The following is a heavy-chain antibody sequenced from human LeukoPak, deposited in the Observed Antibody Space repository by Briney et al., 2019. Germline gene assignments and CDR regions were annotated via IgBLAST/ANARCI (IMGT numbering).Heavy chain of an antibody. J-gene: IGHJ3*02. CDR3: AKRELLPGAFDI. CDR1: GFTFSSYA. D-gene: IGHD1-26*01. Sequence: GGSLRLSCAASGFTFSSYAMSWVRQAPGKGLEWVSAFSGSGGSTYSADSVKGRFTISRDNSKNTLYLQMNSLRAEDTAVYYCAKRELLPGAFDIWGQGTMVTVSS. V-gene: IGHV3-23*01. CDR2: FSGSGGST.